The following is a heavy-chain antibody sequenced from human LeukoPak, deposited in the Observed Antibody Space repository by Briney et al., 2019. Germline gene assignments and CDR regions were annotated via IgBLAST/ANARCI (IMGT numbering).Heavy chain of an antibody. CDR2: IIWYSNSL. CDR3: AKVQDCSSTSCYSTYYYGMDV. J-gene: IGHJ6*02. D-gene: IGHD2-2*01. Sequence: PGGSLMLSCGASGFPFDYHAMPSVRQAPGKVLERVPRIIWYSNSLGYAESVKGRFTISRDNDNNSLYLQMNSLRAEDTALYYCAKVQDCSSTSCYSTYYYGMDVWGQGTTVTVSS. V-gene: IGHV3-9*01. CDR1: GFPFDYHA.